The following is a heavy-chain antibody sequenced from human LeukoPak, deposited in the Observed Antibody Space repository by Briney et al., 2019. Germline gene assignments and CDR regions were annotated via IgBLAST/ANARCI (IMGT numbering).Heavy chain of an antibody. CDR3: ARRACSGDSCLDY. V-gene: IGHV5-51*01. J-gene: IGHJ4*02. Sequence: NLGESLKTSCKGSGFSITTYGIDWVRQTPGKGLEWMGIIDLGDSDTRYSPSFQGQVTISGDKSINTAYVQWSNLKASDTAMYYCARRACSGDSCLDYWGQGTLVTVSS. CDR1: GFSITTYG. D-gene: IGHD2-15*01. CDR2: IDLGDSDT.